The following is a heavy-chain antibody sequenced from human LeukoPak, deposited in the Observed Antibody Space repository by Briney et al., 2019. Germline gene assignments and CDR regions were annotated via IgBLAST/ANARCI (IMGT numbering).Heavy chain of an antibody. J-gene: IGHJ4*02. D-gene: IGHD6-19*01. CDR3: ARVLGYSSGWDDY. V-gene: IGHV3-21*01. Sequence: PGGSLRLSCAASGFNFNTYTMNWVRQAPGKGLEWVSSISSDSSYIYYADAVHGRFTVSRDNAKYSLYLQMNSLRAEDTAVYYCARVLGYSSGWDDYWGQGTLVTVSS. CDR2: ISSDSSYI. CDR1: GFNFNTYT.